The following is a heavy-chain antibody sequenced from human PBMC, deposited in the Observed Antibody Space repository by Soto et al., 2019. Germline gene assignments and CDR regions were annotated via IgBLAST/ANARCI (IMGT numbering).Heavy chain of an antibody. J-gene: IGHJ4*02. CDR1: GFTFSSYS. V-gene: IGHV3-21*01. CDR3: ARDSGADKFYYSGSYVFFDY. D-gene: IGHD3-10*01. CDR2: ISSSSSYI. Sequence: GGSLRLSCAASGFTFSSYSMNWVRQAPGKGLEWVSSISSSSSYIYYADSVKGRFTISRDNAKNSLYLQMNSLRAEDTAVYYCARDSGADKFYYSGSYVFFDYWGQGTLVTVSS.